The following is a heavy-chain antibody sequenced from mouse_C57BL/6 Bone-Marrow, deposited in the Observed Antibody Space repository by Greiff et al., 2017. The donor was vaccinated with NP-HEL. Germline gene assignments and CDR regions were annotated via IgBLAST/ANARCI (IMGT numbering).Heavy chain of an antibody. CDR2: ISYDGSN. Sequence: ESGPGLVKPSQSLSLTCSVTGYSITSGYYWNWIRQFPGNKLEWMGYISYDGSNNYNPSLKNRISITRDTSKNQFFLKLNSVTTEDTATYYCARTVVADWYFDVWGTGTTVTVSS. V-gene: IGHV3-6*01. J-gene: IGHJ1*03. D-gene: IGHD1-1*01. CDR1: GYSITSGYY. CDR3: ARTVVADWYFDV.